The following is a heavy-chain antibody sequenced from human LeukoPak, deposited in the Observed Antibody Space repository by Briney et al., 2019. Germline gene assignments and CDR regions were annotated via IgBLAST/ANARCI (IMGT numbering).Heavy chain of an antibody. J-gene: IGHJ4*02. CDR2: IRPNDDNR. CDR1: GFNFSDYY. CDR3: AGCGSPGDY. V-gene: IGHV3-11*01. D-gene: IGHD2-21*01. Sequence: GGSVRLFCVRSGFNFSDYYMSWIRQAPGKGLEWITYIRPNDDNRYYVDAEKGRFTVSRDNAKNSLFLQMKSLRVEDTAEYYCAGCGSPGDYWGQGTLVTVSS.